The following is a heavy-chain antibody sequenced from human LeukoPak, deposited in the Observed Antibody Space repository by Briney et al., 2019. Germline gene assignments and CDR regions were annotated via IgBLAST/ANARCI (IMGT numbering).Heavy chain of an antibody. CDR3: ALGVVIIGS. D-gene: IGHD3-3*01. CDR2: ISSSGSTI. V-gene: IGHV3-11*01. Sequence: PGGSLRLTCAASGFTFSDYYMSWLRQAPGKGLEWVSYISSSGSTIYYTDSMKGRFTISRDNAKNSLYLQMNSLRAEDTAVYYYALGVVIIGSWGQGTLVTVSS. CDR1: GFTFSDYY. J-gene: IGHJ4*02.